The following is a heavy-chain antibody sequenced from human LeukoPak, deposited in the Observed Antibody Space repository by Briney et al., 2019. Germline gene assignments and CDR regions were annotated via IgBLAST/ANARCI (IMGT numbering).Heavy chain of an antibody. V-gene: IGHV4-31*03. D-gene: IGHD4-17*01. CDR2: IYYSGST. CDR1: GGSINSGGYY. Sequence: PSETLSLTCTVSGGSINSGGYYWSWIRQHPGKGLEWIGYIYYSGSTYYNPSLKSRVTISLDTSRTRFSLNLSSVTAADTAVYYCARGRHDYGDAYDYWGQGTLVTVSS. J-gene: IGHJ4*02. CDR3: ARGRHDYGDAYDY.